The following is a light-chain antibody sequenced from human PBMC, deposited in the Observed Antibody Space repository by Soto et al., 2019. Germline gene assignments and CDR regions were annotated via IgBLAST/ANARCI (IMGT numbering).Light chain of an antibody. V-gene: IGKV2-28*01. CDR2: LGT. CDR3: MQALHTPRT. Sequence: DIVVTQSPLSLPVTPGEPASISCRSSQSLLHSNGKHYLDWYLQKPGQSPQLLIYLGTNRASGVPDRFSGSGSGTDFTLRISRVEAEDVGVYYCMQALHTPRTFGQGTKVEIK. CDR1: QSLLHSNGKHY. J-gene: IGKJ1*01.